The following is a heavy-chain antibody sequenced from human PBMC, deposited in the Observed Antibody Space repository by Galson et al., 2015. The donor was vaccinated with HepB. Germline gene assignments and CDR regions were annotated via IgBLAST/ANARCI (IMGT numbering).Heavy chain of an antibody. J-gene: IGHJ3*01. CDR2: ISSGTSSTT. D-gene: IGHD3-10*01. CDR3: ARRGRDAFDF. V-gene: IGHV3-48*01. Sequence: NWLRQAPGKGLEWVSYISSGTSSTTHYADSVKGRVTISRDNARNSLYLQMNSLRAEDTGIYYCARRGRDAFDFWGQGTMVTVSS.